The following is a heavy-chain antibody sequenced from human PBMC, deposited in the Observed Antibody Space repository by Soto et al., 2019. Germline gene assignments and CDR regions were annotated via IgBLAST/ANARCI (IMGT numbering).Heavy chain of an antibody. CDR3: APLSYYGSGSYTD. J-gene: IGHJ4*02. V-gene: IGHV2-5*02. D-gene: IGHD3-10*01. CDR2: VYWDDDK. Sequence: QITLKESGPTLVKPTQTLMLTCTFSGFSLSTSGVGVGWIRQPPGKALEWLASVYWDDDKRYSPSLESRLTITKGTYTNQVVLTLTDMDPVGTAPYYCAPLSYYGSGSYTDWGQGTLVTVSS. CDR1: GFSLSTSGVG.